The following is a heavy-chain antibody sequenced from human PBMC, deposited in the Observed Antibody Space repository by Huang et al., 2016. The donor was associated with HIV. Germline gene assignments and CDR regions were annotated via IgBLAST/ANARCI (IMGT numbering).Heavy chain of an antibody. V-gene: IGHV7-4-1*02. CDR3: ARDARELRDYLVRFNWFAP. J-gene: IGHJ5*02. Sequence: QVQLVQSGSEFKKPGASVRVSCKASGYSFSDYAVNWVRRAPGQGLEWRGWSNAKTGKVTYVQGFRGRFVFSLDTSVKTTYLHISSLKTEDAAVYYCARDARELRDYLVRFNWFAPWGQGTLVTVSS. D-gene: IGHD1-7*01. CDR2: SNAKTGKV. CDR1: GYSFSDYA.